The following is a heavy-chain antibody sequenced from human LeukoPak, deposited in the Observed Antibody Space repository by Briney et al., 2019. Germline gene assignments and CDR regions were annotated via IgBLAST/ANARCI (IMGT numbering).Heavy chain of an antibody. CDR1: GFTFSDYY. D-gene: IGHD3-10*01. Sequence: GGSLRLSCAASGFTFSDYYMSWIRQAPGKGLEWVSYISSSSSYTNYADSVKGRFTISRDNAKNSQYLQMNSLRAEDTAVYYCARVEVRGDNWFDPWGQGTLVTVSS. J-gene: IGHJ5*02. CDR3: ARVEVRGDNWFDP. V-gene: IGHV3-11*06. CDR2: ISSSSSYT.